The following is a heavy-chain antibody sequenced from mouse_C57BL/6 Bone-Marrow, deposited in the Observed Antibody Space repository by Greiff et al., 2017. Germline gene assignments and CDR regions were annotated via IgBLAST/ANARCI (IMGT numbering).Heavy chain of an antibody. J-gene: IGHJ4*01. V-gene: IGHV1-26*01. CDR1: GYTFTDYY. CDR2: INPNNGGT. Sequence: SGPELVKPGASVKISCKASGYTFTDYYMNWVKQSHGKSLEWIGDINPNNGGTSYNQKFKGKATLTVDKSSSTAYMELRSLTSEDSAVYYCAREGGSSGYYYAMDYWGQGTSVTVSS. D-gene: IGHD1-1*01. CDR3: AREGGSSGYYYAMDY.